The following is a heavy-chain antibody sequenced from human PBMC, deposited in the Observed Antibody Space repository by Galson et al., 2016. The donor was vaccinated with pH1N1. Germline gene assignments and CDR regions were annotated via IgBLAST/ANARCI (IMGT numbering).Heavy chain of an antibody. V-gene: IGHV3-30*18. CDR1: GFIFSNYG. J-gene: IGHJ4*02. D-gene: IGHD1-14*01. CDR3: AKTGGGHSGDPYR. Sequence: SLRLSCAASGFIFSNYGMHWARQGPGKGLEWVATTSYDGNDKYYADSVKGRFAISRDNSKNTLYLQVNSLRVEDTAVYFCAKTGGGHSGDPYRWGQGTLVTVSS. CDR2: TSYDGNDK.